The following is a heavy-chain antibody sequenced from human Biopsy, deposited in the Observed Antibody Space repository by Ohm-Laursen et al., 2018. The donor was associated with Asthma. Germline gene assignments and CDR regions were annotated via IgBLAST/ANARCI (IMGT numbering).Heavy chain of an antibody. CDR1: GGSISGFY. J-gene: IGHJ4*02. Sequence: GTLFLTCTVSGGSISGFYWSWIRQPPGKGLEWIGYIYYTGTTNYNPSLKSRVSISVDTSKNQFSLKLTSVTAADTAIYYCARDFGGWYYFDNWGQGSLVTVSS. V-gene: IGHV4-59*01. CDR2: IYYTGTT. CDR3: ARDFGGWYYFDN. D-gene: IGHD3-3*01.